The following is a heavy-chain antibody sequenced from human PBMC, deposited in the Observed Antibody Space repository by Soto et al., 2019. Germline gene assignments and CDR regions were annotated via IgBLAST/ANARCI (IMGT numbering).Heavy chain of an antibody. CDR2: ITSGGNYF. Sequence: GGSLRLSCAASGFTFSSYSMNWVRQAPGNGLEWVSSITSGGNYFYYADSVEGRFTISRDNAKNSLHLQMNSLRAEDTAVYYCTRDASRDSSARGWFDPWGPGTLVTVSS. CDR3: TRDASRDSSARGWFDP. V-gene: IGHV3-21*01. D-gene: IGHD6-13*01. J-gene: IGHJ5*02. CDR1: GFTFSSYS.